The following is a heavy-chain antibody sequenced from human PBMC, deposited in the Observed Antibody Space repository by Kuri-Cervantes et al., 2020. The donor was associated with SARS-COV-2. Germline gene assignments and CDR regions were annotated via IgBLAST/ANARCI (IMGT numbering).Heavy chain of an antibody. J-gene: IGHJ6*02. D-gene: IGHD6-13*01. CDR2: INHSGST. CDR3: ARGVAAARYGMDV. CDR1: GGSFSGYY. Sequence: GSLRLSCAVYGGSFSGYYWTWIRQPPGKGLEWIGEINHSGSTNYNPSLKSRVTISVDKSKNQFSLKLSSVTAADTAVYYCARGVAAARYGMDVWGQGTTVTVSS. V-gene: IGHV4-34*01.